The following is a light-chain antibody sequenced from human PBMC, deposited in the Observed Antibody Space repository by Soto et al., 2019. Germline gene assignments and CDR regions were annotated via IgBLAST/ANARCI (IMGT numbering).Light chain of an antibody. CDR3: MQALQTPPWT. CDR2: LGS. J-gene: IGKJ1*01. CDR1: QSLLHSNGYNY. Sequence: DIVMTQSPLSLPVTPGEPASISCRSSQSLLHSNGYNYLDWYLQKPGQSPQLLIYLGSNRASGVPDRLSGSRSGTDFTLKISRVEAEDVGVYYCMQALQTPPWTFGQGTKVEIK. V-gene: IGKV2-28*01.